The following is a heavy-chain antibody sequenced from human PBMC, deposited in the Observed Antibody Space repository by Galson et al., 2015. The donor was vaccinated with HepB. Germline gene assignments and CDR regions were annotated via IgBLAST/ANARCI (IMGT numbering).Heavy chain of an antibody. CDR1: GFTCSSYA. CDR3: AKDLRSGYDFNSFSIDY. CDR2: ISGSGGST. V-gene: IGHV3-23*01. Sequence: SLRLSCAASGFTCSSYAMSWVRQAPGKGLEWVSAISGSGGSTYYADSVKGRFTISRDNSKNTLYLQMNSLRAEDTAVYYCAKDLRSGYDFNSFSIDYWGQGTLVTVSS. J-gene: IGHJ4*02. D-gene: IGHD5-12*01.